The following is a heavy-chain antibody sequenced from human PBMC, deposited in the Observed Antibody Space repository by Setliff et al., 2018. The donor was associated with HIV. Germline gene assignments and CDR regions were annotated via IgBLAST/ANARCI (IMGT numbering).Heavy chain of an antibody. Sequence: ASVKVSCKASGGTFGASGINWVRQAPGQGFEWMGTIILAFNVIKYAQKFQGRVTITADESARTAFMEMRSLRSDDTAIYYCASGIRGLIRTEYYYEMEVWGKGTTVTVSS. J-gene: IGHJ6*04. CDR2: IILAFNVI. V-gene: IGHV1-69*13. D-gene: IGHD3-10*01. CDR1: GGTFGASG. CDR3: ASGIRGLIRTEYYYEMEV.